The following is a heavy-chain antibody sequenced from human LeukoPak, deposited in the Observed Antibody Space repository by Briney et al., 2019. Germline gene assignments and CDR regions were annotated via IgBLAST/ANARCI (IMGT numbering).Heavy chain of an antibody. J-gene: IGHJ4*02. V-gene: IGHV3-33*01. CDR3: ARNPGRTLVVVTAVDY. Sequence: GMSLRLSCAASGFTFRNHGMHWVRQAPGKGLGWVAVIWYDGSNQYYADSVKGRFTISRDNSKNTLWLQMNSLRAEDTAVYYCARNPGRTLVVVTAVDYWDQGTLVTVSS. CDR1: GFTFRNHG. D-gene: IGHD2-21*02. CDR2: IWYDGSNQ.